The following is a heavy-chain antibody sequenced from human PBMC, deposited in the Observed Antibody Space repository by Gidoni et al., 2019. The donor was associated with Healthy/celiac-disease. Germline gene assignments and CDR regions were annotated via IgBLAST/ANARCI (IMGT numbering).Heavy chain of an antibody. CDR3: ARRTCITMVRGVITCQFDP. D-gene: IGHD3-10*01. CDR1: GYSFTSSW. CDR2: IDPSDSYT. J-gene: IGHJ5*02. Sequence: EVQLVQSGAEVKKPGESLRISCKGSGYSFTSSWISWVRQMPGKGLEWMGRIDPSDSYTNYSPSFQGHVTISADKSISTAYLQWSSLKASDTAMYYCARRTCITMVRGVITCQFDPWGQGTLVTVSS. V-gene: IGHV5-10-1*01.